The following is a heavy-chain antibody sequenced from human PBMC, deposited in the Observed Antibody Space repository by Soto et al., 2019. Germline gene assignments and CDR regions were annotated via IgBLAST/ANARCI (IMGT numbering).Heavy chain of an antibody. Sequence: QVQLVQSGAEMKEPGSSVKVSCKTSGGTFSSSAISWRRQAPGQGLEWMGGIIPLFRTPDYAQKFQGRVTLVADESTSTAYMELSSMRSEDTAVYYCARDNDRLQLCGIYYYILDVWGHGTTITVSS. D-gene: IGHD4-4*01. V-gene: IGHV1-69*12. CDR2: IIPLFRTP. J-gene: IGHJ6*02. CDR3: ARDNDRLQLCGIYYYILDV. CDR1: GGTFSSSA.